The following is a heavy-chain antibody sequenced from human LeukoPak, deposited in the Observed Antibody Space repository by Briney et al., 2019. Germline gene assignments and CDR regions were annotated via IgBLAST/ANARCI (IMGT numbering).Heavy chain of an antibody. J-gene: IGHJ6*03. CDR1: GGSISSYY. D-gene: IGHD7-27*01. CDR2: IYYRGIT. CDR3: ARGTGETYYYYYMDV. V-gene: IGHV4-59*01. Sequence: SETLSLTCTVAGGSISSYYWNWIGQPPGKGLEWIGYIYYRGITNYNPSLESRVTISVDTSKDQFSLRLSSVTAADTAIYYCARGTGETYYYYYMDVWGKGTTVTVSS.